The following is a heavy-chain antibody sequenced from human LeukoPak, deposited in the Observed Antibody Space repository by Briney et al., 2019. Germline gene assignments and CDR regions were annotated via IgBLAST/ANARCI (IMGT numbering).Heavy chain of an antibody. CDR1: GFTFSSNG. CDR2: IWYDGSNK. CDR3: ARPYYSNYYYYGMDV. J-gene: IGHJ6*02. V-gene: IGHV3-33*01. D-gene: IGHD4-11*01. Sequence: GGSLRLSCAASGFTFSSNGMHWVRQAPGKGLEWVGIIWYDGSNKYYADSVKGRFTISRDNSKNTLYLQMNSLRVEDTAVYYCARPYYSNYYYYGMDVWGQGTTVTVSS.